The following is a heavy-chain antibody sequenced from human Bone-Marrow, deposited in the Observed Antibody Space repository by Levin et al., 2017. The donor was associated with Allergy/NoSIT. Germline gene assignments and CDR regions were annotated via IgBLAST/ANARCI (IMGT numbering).Heavy chain of an antibody. CDR2: IYPGDSDT. D-gene: IGHD5-12*01. J-gene: IGHJ4*02. V-gene: IGHV5-51*01. CDR1: XXGVSGHG. Sequence: GESLKISXXXXXXGVSGHGYGWWRRRAGKGLEWMGIIYPGDSDTRYSPSFQGQVTISADKSISTAYLQWSSLKASDTAMYYCARGYSGYDGGFDYWGQGTLVTVSS. CDR3: ARGYSGYDGGFDY.